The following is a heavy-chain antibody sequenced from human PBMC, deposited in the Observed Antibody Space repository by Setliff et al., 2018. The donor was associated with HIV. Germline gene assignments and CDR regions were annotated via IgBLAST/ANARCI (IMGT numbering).Heavy chain of an antibody. V-gene: IGHV4-34*01. Sequence: PSETLSLTCAVYGGSLSGYYWSWIRQPPGRGLEWIGEIHQGGTSNYNPSLKSRLTLSVDTSKNQFSLKLTSVTAADSGVFYCARGRRGGTRGYFYYMDVWGRGTTVTVSS. D-gene: IGHD2-15*01. CDR1: GGSLSGYY. CDR3: ARGRRGGTRGYFYYMDV. CDR2: IHQGGTS. J-gene: IGHJ6*03.